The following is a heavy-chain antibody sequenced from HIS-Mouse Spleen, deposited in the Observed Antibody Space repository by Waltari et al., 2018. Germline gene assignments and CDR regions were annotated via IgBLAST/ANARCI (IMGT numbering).Heavy chain of an antibody. Sequence: EVQLVESGGGLVQPGGSLRLSCAASGFTFSSYWMSWVRQAPGKGLEWVANIKQDGSEKYYVDSVKGRFTISRDNAKNSLYLQMNSLRAEDTAVYYCARVAVCSSTSCYAFDIWGQGTMVTVSS. D-gene: IGHD2-2*01. CDR1: GFTFSSYW. CDR2: IKQDGSEK. CDR3: ARVAVCSSTSCYAFDI. J-gene: IGHJ3*02. V-gene: IGHV3-7*01.